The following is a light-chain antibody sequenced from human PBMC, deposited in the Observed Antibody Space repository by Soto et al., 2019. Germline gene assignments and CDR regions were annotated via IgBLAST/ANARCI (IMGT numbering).Light chain of an antibody. V-gene: IGKV1-5*01. CDR3: QQYNSYPLT. CDR1: QSIDRW. CDR2: DVA. Sequence: DIQMTQSPTTLSASVGDRVTITSRASQSIDRWLAWYQQRPGRAPKLLIYDVANLETGVPSRFSGSGSETEFTLTISSLQPGDFAIYYCQQYNSYPLTFGGGTKVEIK. J-gene: IGKJ4*01.